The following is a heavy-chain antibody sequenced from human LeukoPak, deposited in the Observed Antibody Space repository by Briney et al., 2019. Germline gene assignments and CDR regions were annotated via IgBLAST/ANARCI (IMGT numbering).Heavy chain of an antibody. CDR1: GDSVSTNTAA. D-gene: IGHD5-18*01. CDR2: TYYRSKWYS. V-gene: IGHV6-1*01. J-gene: IGHJ4*02. Sequence: SQTLSLTCGISGDSVSTNTAAWIWIRQSPSRGLEWLGWTYYRSKWYSEYALSVKSRITNNSDTSKNQFSLQLNSVTPEDTAVYYCARGEFTYGYALAYWGQGTLVTVSS. CDR3: ARGEFTYGYALAY.